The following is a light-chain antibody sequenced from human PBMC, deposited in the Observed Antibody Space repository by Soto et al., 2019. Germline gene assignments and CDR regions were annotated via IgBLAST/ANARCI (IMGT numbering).Light chain of an antibody. Sequence: QSALTQPASVSGSPGQSITISCTGTSSDVGGYDYVSWYQHHPGKAPKLMIYEVSDRPSGVSNRFTGSKSGNTASLTISGLQAEDEDDYYCSSYTRSSTRVFGTGTKVTVL. CDR3: SSYTRSSTRV. V-gene: IGLV2-14*01. J-gene: IGLJ1*01. CDR1: SSDVGGYDY. CDR2: EVS.